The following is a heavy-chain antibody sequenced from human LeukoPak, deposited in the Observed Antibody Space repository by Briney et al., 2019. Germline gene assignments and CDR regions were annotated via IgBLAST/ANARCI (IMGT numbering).Heavy chain of an antibody. CDR1: GGSISSYY. CDR3: ARDPDSSGWYGGSWFDP. J-gene: IGHJ5*02. V-gene: IGHV4-59*01. D-gene: IGHD6-19*01. Sequence: PSETLSLTCTVSGGSISSYYWSWIRQPPGKGLEWIGYIYYSGSTNCNPSLKSRVTISVDTSKNQFSLKLSSVTAADTAVYYCARDPDSSGWYGGSWFDPWGQGTLVTVSS. CDR2: IYYSGST.